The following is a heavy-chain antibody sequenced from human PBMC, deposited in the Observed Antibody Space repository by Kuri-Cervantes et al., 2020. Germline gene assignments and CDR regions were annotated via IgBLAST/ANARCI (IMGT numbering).Heavy chain of an antibody. D-gene: IGHD3-10*01. CDR2: INKDGSET. V-gene: IGHV3-7*03. CDR3: AKGGFGERSFDY. Sequence: GGSLRLSCAASGFTFSTYWMSWVRQAPGRGLEWVASINKDGSETYYVDSVKGRFTISRDNAKNSLYLQMNSLRAEDTALYYCAKGGFGERSFDYWGQGTLVTVSS. J-gene: IGHJ4*02. CDR1: GFTFSTYW.